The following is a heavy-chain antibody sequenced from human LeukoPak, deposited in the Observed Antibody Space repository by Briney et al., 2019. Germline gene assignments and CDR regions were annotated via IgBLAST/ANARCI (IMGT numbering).Heavy chain of an antibody. V-gene: IGHV1-69*13. CDR1: GYTFTSYA. CDR3: GRGAPSTAAPGDIRF. CDR2: LIPIFGKT. D-gene: IGHD6-6*01. J-gene: IGHJ4*02. Sequence: SVKVSCKASGYTFTSYAISWVRQAPGQGLEWMGGLIPIFGKTNYAQKFQGRVTFTADESTSTTYMELSSLRSEDTAVYYCGRGAPSTAAPGDIRFWGQGTLVTVSS.